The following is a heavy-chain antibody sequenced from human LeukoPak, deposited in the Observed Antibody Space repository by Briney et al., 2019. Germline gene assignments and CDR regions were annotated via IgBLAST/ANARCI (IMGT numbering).Heavy chain of an antibody. CDR3: ARAAGYCSGGSCYYYYYYYMDV. CDR2: IYYSGST. J-gene: IGHJ6*03. V-gene: IGHV4-59*01. Sequence: SETLSLTCSVWWGPISIYYWSWIRQPPGKGLEWIGYIYYSGSTNYNPSLKSRVTISVDTSKNQFSLKLSSVTAADTAVYYCARAAGYCSGGSCYYYYYYYMDVWGKGTTVTVSS. CDR1: WGPISIYY. D-gene: IGHD2-15*01.